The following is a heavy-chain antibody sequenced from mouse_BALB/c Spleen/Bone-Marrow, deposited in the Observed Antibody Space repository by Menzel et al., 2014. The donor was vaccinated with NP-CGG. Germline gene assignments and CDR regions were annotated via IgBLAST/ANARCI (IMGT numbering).Heavy chain of an antibody. Sequence: EVKLQESGPSLVNPSQPLSLTCSVTGDSITSSYWNWIRKFPGNKLEYMGYISYSGNAYYNPSLKSRISLTRDTSKNXYYLQLNSVTTEDTATYFCARGNGYHFDYWGQVPLSQSPQ. V-gene: IGHV3-8*02. CDR1: GDSITSSY. J-gene: IGHJ2*01. D-gene: IGHD1-2*01. CDR2: ISYSGNA. CDR3: ARGNGYHFDY.